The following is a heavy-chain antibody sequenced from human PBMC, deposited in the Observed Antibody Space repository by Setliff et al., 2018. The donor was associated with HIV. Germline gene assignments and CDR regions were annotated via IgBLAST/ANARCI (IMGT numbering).Heavy chain of an antibody. V-gene: IGHV3-43*01. J-gene: IGHJ4*02. Sequence: GESLRLSCAASGFRFDDDTMHWVRQAPGKGLEWVSLISWDGYNKYYADSVKGRFTISRDNTNNFLYLQMNSLKIDDTALYYCAREMGFSTIDSWGQGTLVTVSS. D-gene: IGHD1-1*01. CDR2: ISWDGYNK. CDR3: AREMGFSTIDS. CDR1: GFRFDDDT.